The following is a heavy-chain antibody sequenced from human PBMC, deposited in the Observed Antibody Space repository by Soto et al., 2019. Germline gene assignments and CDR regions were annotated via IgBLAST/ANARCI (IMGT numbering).Heavy chain of an antibody. CDR2: TRAYNGNT. J-gene: IGHJ6*02. V-gene: IGHV1-18*04. CDR1: GYTFTSYG. Sequence: EASVKVSCKASGYTFTSYGISWVRKAPGQGLEWIGWTRAYNGNTNYAQKLQGRDTMTTDPSTSTAYMELRSLRSDDTAVYYCATAVTTENYYGMDVWGQGTTVTVSS. CDR3: ATAVTTENYYGMDV. D-gene: IGHD4-17*01.